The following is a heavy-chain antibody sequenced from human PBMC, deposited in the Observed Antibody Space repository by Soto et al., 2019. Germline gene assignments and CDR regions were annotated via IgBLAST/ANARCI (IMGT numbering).Heavy chain of an antibody. D-gene: IGHD3-16*01. V-gene: IGHV1-18*04. CDR3: VSRIPSWVFDY. J-gene: IGHJ4*01. Sequence: ASVKVSCKASGYTFTSYGISWVRQAPGEGLEWMGWISAYNGNTNYAQKLQGRVTMTTDTSTSTAYMELRSLRSDDTAVYFCVSRIPSWVFDYWCQGTLVPVSS. CDR1: GYTFTSYG. CDR2: ISAYNGNT.